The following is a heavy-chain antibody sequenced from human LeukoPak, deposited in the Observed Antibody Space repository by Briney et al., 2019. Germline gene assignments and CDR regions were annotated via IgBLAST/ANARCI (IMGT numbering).Heavy chain of an antibody. Sequence: ASMKVSCKASGGTFSSYAISWVRQAPGQGLEWMGGIIPIFGTANYAQKFQGRVTITTDESTSTAYMELSSLRSEDTAVYYCAFSMAAFYYYYYYMDVWGKGTTVTVSS. CDR3: AFSMAAFYYYYYYMDV. CDR1: GGTFSSYA. CDR2: IIPIFGTA. J-gene: IGHJ6*03. D-gene: IGHD6-6*01. V-gene: IGHV1-69*05.